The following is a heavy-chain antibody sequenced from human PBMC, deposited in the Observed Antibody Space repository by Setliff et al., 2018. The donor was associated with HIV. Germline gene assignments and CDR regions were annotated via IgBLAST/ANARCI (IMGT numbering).Heavy chain of an antibody. CDR2: MNPNSGNT. CDR1: GYTFTSYD. V-gene: IGHV1-8*02. CDR3: ARARRDSYDRGRRNHYYIDV. Sequence: ASVKVSCKASGYTFTSYDINWVRQATGQGLEWMGWMNPNSGNTGYAQKFQGRVTMTRDASISTAYIELNTLKFEDTAVYYCARARRDSYDRGRRNHYYIDVWGKGTTVTVSS. D-gene: IGHD3-22*01. J-gene: IGHJ6*03.